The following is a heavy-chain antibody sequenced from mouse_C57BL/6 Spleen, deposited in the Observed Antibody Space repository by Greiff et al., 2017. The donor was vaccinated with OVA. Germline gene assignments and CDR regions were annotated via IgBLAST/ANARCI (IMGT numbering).Heavy chain of an antibody. Sequence: QVHVKQSGPELVKPGASVKISCKASGYSFTSYYIHWVKQRPGQGLEWIGWIYPGSGNTKYNEKFKGKATLTADTSSSTAYMQLSSLTSEDSAVYYCARSSDGPWFAYWGQGTLVTVSA. CDR2: IYPGSGNT. CDR1: GYSFTSYY. J-gene: IGHJ3*01. D-gene: IGHD2-3*01. V-gene: IGHV1-66*01. CDR3: ARSSDGPWFAY.